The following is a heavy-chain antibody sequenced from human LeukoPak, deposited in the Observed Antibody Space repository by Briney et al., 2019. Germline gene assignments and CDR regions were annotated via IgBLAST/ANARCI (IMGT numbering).Heavy chain of an antibody. CDR2: ISSSSSYI. V-gene: IGHV3-21*01. Sequence: PGGSLRLSCAASGFTFSSYSMNWVRQAPGKGLEWVSSISSSSSYIYYADSVKGRFTISRDNAKNSLNLQMNSLRAEDTAVYYCARDRPPSGGYYYYYMDVWGKGTTVTVSS. CDR1: GFTFSSYS. J-gene: IGHJ6*03. D-gene: IGHD6-6*01. CDR3: ARDRPPSGGYYYYYMDV.